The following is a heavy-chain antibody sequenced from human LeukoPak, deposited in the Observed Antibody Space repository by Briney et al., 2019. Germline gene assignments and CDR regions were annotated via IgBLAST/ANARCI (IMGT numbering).Heavy chain of an antibody. CDR2: IYYSGST. Sequence: PSETLSLTCTVSGGSISSGGYYWSWIRQHPGKGLEWIGYIYYSGSTYYNPSLKSRVTISVDTSKNQFSLKLSSVTAADTAVYYCARGEPNIYYFYGMDVWGQGTTVTVSS. CDR3: ARGEPNIYYFYGMDV. J-gene: IGHJ6*02. V-gene: IGHV4-31*03. CDR1: GGSISSGGYY.